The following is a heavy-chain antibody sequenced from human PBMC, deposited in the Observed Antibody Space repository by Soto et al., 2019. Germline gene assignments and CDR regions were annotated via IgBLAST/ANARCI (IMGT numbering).Heavy chain of an antibody. CDR2: INPNSGGT. CDR3: ARVPGSGSYYPTSYYYCYGMDV. D-gene: IGHD3-10*01. Sequence: GASVKVSCKASGYTFTGYYMHWVRQAPGQGLEWMGWINPNSGGTNYAQKFQGRVTMTRDTSISTAYMELSRLRSDDTAVYYCARVPGSGSYYPTSYYYCYGMDVWGQGTTVTVS. J-gene: IGHJ6*02. CDR1: GYTFTGYY. V-gene: IGHV1-2*02.